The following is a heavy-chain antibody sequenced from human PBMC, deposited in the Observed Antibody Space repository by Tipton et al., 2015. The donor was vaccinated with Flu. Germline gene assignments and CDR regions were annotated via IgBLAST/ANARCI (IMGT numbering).Heavy chain of an antibody. Sequence: SLRLSCVVSGFTVSSNYMTWVRQAPGKGLEWVSVIYSGGSTKCADSVKGRFTISRDNSKNTLYLQLNSLRAEDTAVYYCARGRGYCVTTTCLLPFDFWRLGTSVTVS. J-gene: IGHJ4*02. CDR2: IYSGGST. D-gene: IGHD2-2*01. V-gene: IGHV3-53*01. CDR3: ARGRGYCVTTTCLLPFDF. CDR1: GFTVSSNY.